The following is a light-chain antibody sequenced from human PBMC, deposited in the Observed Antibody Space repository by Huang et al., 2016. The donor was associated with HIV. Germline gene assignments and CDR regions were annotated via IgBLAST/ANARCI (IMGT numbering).Light chain of an antibody. Sequence: EIVMTQSPATLSVSPGGGATLSCRASQNVRSNLAWYQQTPGQAPRLLIYDTSTRAAGVAAGLSGSGAGTEFTLIISGLQAEDFAVYYCQQYDSWPPGLTFGGGTKVEI. V-gene: IGKV3D-15*01. J-gene: IGKJ4*01. CDR3: QQYDSWPPGLT. CDR1: QNVRSN. CDR2: DTS.